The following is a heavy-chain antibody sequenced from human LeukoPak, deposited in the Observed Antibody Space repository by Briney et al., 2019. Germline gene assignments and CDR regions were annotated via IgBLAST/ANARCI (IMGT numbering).Heavy chain of an antibody. CDR2: VYYTGST. J-gene: IGHJ3*01. CDR1: GGSISNYY. Sequence: SETLSLTCTVSGGSISNYYWSWVRQPPGKGLEWIGFVYYTGSTNYSPSLKSRVTISVDTSKNQFSLKLRSVTAADTAVYYCARISSSNWYNERGAFDVWGQGTMVTVSS. D-gene: IGHD6-13*01. V-gene: IGHV4-59*01. CDR3: ARISSSNWYNERGAFDV.